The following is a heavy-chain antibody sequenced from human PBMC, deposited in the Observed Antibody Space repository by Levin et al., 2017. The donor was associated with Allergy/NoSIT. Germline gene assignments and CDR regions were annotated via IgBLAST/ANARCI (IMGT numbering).Heavy chain of an antibody. CDR3: ARHPDYYDSSAPMGNWFDP. CDR2: IYPGDSDT. CDR1: GYSFTSYW. J-gene: IGHJ5*02. V-gene: IGHV5-51*01. Sequence: PGESLKISCKGSGYSFTSYWIGWVRQMPGKGLEWMGIIYPGDSDTRYSPSFQGQVTISADKSISTAYLQWSSLKASDTAMYYCARHPDYYDSSAPMGNWFDPWGQGTLVTVSS. D-gene: IGHD3-22*01.